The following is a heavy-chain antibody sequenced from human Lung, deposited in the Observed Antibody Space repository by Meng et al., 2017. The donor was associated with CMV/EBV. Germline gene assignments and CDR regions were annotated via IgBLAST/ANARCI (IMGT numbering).Heavy chain of an antibody. J-gene: IGHJ5*02. CDR3: ARSTSKYDFWSGYPPFLDP. Sequence: SVKVSXKVSGGIFGSSAISWVRQAPGQGLEWMGRIIPLLDITNYAPNFQGRVTITADKSTSTAYMEMSSLRYDDTAFYYCARSTSKYDFWSGYPPFLDPWGQGXQVTVSS. D-gene: IGHD3-3*01. V-gene: IGHV1-69*04. CDR1: GGIFGSSA. CDR2: IIPLLDIT.